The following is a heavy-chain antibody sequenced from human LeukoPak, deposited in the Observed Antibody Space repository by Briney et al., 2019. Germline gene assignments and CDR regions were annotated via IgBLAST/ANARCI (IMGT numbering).Heavy chain of an antibody. CDR2: ISGSGGST. Sequence: GESLRLSCAASGFTFSSYAMSWVRQAPGKGLEWVSAISGSGGSTYYADSVKGRFTISRDNSKNTLYLQMNSLRAEDTAVYYCAKADGPYMVRAPLDYWGQGTLVTVSS. J-gene: IGHJ4*02. CDR1: GFTFSSYA. CDR3: AKADGPYMVRAPLDY. D-gene: IGHD3-10*01. V-gene: IGHV3-23*01.